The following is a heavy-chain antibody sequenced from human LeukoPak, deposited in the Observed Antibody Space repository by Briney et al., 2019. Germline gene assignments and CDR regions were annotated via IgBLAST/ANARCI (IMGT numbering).Heavy chain of an antibody. V-gene: IGHV4-59*01. Sequence: SETLSLTCTVSGGSISSYYWSWIRQPPGKGLEWIGYIYYSGSTNYNPSLKSRVTISVDTSKNQFSLKLSSVTAADTAVYYCARRRYYYDSSGYYYAILDYWGQGTLVTVSS. J-gene: IGHJ4*02. D-gene: IGHD3-22*01. CDR1: GGSISSYY. CDR2: IYYSGST. CDR3: ARRRYYYDSSGYYYAILDY.